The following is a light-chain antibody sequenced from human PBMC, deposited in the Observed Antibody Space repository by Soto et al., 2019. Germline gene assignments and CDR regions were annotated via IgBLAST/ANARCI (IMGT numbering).Light chain of an antibody. Sequence: EMVMTQSPVTLSVSPGERATLSCRASQSVSSNLAWYQQKPGQAPSLLIYGAFTRATGIPARFSGTGSGTEFTLTISSLQSEDFALYYCQQYNDWPLTFGQGTKV. CDR1: QSVSSN. CDR2: GAF. V-gene: IGKV3-15*01. CDR3: QQYNDWPLT. J-gene: IGKJ1*01.